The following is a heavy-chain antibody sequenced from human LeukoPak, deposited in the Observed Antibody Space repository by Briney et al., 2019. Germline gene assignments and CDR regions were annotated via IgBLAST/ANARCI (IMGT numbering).Heavy chain of an antibody. V-gene: IGHV4-4*07. D-gene: IGHD6-19*01. Sequence: SETLSLTCTVSGGSISGYYWSWVRQPAGKGLEWIGRVYTSGSSKNSPSLKSRVTMSVDTTKNQFSLKLSSVTAADTAVYYCARVYSSYYYFDSWGQGTLVTVSS. CDR3: ARVYSSYYYFDS. CDR1: GGSISGYY. CDR2: VYTSGSS. J-gene: IGHJ4*02.